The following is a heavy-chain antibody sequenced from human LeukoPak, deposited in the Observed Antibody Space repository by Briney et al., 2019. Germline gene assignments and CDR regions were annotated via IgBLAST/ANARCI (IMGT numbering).Heavy chain of an antibody. CDR2: IIPIFGTA. J-gene: IGHJ4*02. V-gene: IGHV1-69*06. D-gene: IGHD1-26*01. Sequence: GASVKVSCKASGGTFSSYAISWVRQAPGQGLEWMGGIIPIFGTANYAQKFQGRVTITADKSTSTAYMELSSLRSEDTAVYYCAGDRGDSGSYYSPYFDYWGQGTLVTVSS. CDR1: GGTFSSYA. CDR3: AGDRGDSGSYYSPYFDY.